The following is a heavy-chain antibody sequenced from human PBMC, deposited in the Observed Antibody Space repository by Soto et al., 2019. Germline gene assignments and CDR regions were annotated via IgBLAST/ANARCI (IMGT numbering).Heavy chain of an antibody. CDR1: GFTFDDYG. Sequence: EVQLVESGGGVVLPGGSLRLSCAASGFTFDDYGMSSVRQAPGKGLALVFGINWNGGSTGYADSVKGRFTISRDNAQNSLDLKMKSLRAEETALYNCARAIAARASYYYYMYVCGKGTTVDVS. J-gene: IGHJ6*03. V-gene: IGHV3-20*01. D-gene: IGHD6-6*01. CDR3: ARAIAARASYYYYMYV. CDR2: INWNGGST.